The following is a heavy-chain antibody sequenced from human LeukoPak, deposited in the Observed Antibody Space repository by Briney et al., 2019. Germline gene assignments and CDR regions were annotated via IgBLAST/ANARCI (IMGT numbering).Heavy chain of an antibody. J-gene: IGHJ1*01. CDR1: GFTFSSYA. V-gene: IGHV3-30*04. CDR2: ISYDGSNK. D-gene: IGHD6-19*01. CDR3: ARDKIFGSGWSPAAYFQH. Sequence: GGSLRLSRAASGFTFSSYAMHWVRQAPGKGLEWVAVISYDGSNKYYADSVKGRFTISRDNSKNTLYLQMNSLRAEDTAVYYCARDKIFGSGWSPAAYFQHWGQGTLVTVSS.